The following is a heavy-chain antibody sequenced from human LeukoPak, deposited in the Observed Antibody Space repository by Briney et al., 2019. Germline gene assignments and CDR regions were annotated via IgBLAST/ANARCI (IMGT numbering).Heavy chain of an antibody. J-gene: IGHJ1*01. CDR3: AKGEAAADSRFQH. D-gene: IGHD6-13*01. V-gene: IGHV3-23*01. Sequence: PGGSLRLSCAASGFTFSSYAMSWVRQAPGKGLEWVSVISGSGGSTYYADSVKGRFTISRDNSKNTLYLQMNSLRAEDTAVCYCAKGEAAADSRFQHWGQGALVTVSS. CDR2: ISGSGGST. CDR1: GFTFSSYA.